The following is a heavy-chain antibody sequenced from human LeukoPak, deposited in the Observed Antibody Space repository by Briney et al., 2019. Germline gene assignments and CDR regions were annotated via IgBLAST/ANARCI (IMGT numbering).Heavy chain of an antibody. CDR2: IHSSGST. CDR3: ARDNDFFDY. V-gene: IGHV4-4*07. Sequence: SETLSLTCSVSGGFFSTYYWSWIRQPPGKGLEWIGRIHSSGSTHYNPSLKSRVTMSLDTSKNQFSLKLTSVTAADTAVYYCARDNDFFDYWGQGTLVTVSS. CDR1: GGFFSTYY. J-gene: IGHJ4*02.